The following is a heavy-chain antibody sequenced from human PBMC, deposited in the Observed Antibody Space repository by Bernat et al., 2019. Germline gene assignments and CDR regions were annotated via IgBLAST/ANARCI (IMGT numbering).Heavy chain of an antibody. J-gene: IGHJ3*02. V-gene: IGHV3-30*18. Sequence: HVQLVESGGGVVQPGRSLRLSCAASGFTFSSYGMHWVLQAPGKGLEWVAVISYDGSNKYYADSVKGRFTISRDNSKNTLYLQKNSLRADDTAVYYCAKDRGYDILTGYSMPLSYDFDIWGQGTMVTVSS. CDR2: ISYDGSNK. D-gene: IGHD3-9*01. CDR1: GFTFSSYG. CDR3: AKDRGYDILTGYSMPLSYDFDI.